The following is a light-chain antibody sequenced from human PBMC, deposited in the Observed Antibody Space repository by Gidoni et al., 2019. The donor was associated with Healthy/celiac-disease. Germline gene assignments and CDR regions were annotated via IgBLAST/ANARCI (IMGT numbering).Light chain of an antibody. Sequence: DIQMTQSPSTLSASVGDRVTITCRASQSISSWLAWYQQKTGKAPKLLIYNASSLESGVPSRFSGSGSGTEFTLTISSLQPDDFATYYGKQYNSYWTFGQGTKVEIK. CDR3: KQYNSYWT. CDR1: QSISSW. V-gene: IGKV1-5*03. J-gene: IGKJ1*01. CDR2: NAS.